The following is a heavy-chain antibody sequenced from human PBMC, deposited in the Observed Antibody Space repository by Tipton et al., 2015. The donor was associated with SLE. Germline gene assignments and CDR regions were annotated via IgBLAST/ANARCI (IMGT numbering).Heavy chain of an antibody. CDR1: GFTFSSYS. J-gene: IGHJ4*02. CDR3: ARGGFWSGYYFDY. D-gene: IGHD3-3*01. Sequence: SLRLSCAASGFTFSSYSMNWVRQAPGKGLEWVSSISSSSSYIYYADSVKGRVTISRDTAKNSLYLQMNSLRAEGTAVYYCARGGFWSGYYFDYWGQGTLVTVSS. V-gene: IGHV3-21*03. CDR2: ISSSSSYI.